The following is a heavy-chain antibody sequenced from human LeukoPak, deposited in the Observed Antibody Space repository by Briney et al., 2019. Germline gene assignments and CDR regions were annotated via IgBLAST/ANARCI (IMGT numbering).Heavy chain of an antibody. Sequence: PGGSLRLSCAASGFTFSDYSMNWVRQAPGRGLEWVSYISSSSNAIYYADPVKGRFTISRDNAKNSLYLQMNSLRDEDTAVYYCTLGVDAFDIWGQGTMVTVSS. CDR3: TLGVDAFDI. D-gene: IGHD3-16*01. J-gene: IGHJ3*02. V-gene: IGHV3-48*02. CDR2: ISSSSNAI. CDR1: GFTFSDYS.